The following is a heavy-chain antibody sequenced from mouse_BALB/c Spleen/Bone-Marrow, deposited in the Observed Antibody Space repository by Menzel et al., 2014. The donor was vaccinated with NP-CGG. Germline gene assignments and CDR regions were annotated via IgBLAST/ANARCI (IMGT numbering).Heavy chain of an antibody. J-gene: IGHJ3*01. CDR3: IRGLGWFGY. Sequence: EVKLVESGGDLVKPGGSLRLSCAASGFTFSDYYMYWIRQTPEKRLEWVATISDGGSYTNYADSVKGRFTISRDNAKNNLYLQMSSLKSEDTAMYYCIRGLGWFGYWGQGTLVTVSA. V-gene: IGHV5-4*02. CDR1: GFTFSDYY. D-gene: IGHD4-1*01. CDR2: ISDGGSYT.